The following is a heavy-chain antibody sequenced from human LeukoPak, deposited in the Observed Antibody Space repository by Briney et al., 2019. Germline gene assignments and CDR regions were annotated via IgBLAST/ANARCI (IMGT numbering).Heavy chain of an antibody. Sequence: PGASLRLSCAASGFTFSSYAMSWVRQAPGKGLEWVSAISGSGGSTYYADSVKGRFTISRDNSKNTLYLQMNSLRAEDTAVYYCAKDQQVLRYFDWSIGDYFDYWGQGTLVTVSS. CDR1: GFTFSSYA. CDR2: ISGSGGST. CDR3: AKDQQVLRYFDWSIGDYFDY. D-gene: IGHD3-9*01. J-gene: IGHJ4*02. V-gene: IGHV3-23*01.